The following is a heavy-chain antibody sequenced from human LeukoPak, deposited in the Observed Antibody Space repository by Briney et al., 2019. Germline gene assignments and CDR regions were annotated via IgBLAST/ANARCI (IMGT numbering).Heavy chain of an antibody. CDR1: GFTFSSYG. J-gene: IGHJ4*02. CDR3: AKTISSGWYYFDY. Sequence: AGGSLRLSCAASGFTFSSYGMSWVRQAPGKGLEWVSAISGSGGSTYYADSVKGRFTISRDNPKNTLYLQMNSLRAEDTAVYYCAKTISSGWYYFDYWGQGTLVTVSS. D-gene: IGHD6-19*01. CDR2: ISGSGGST. V-gene: IGHV3-23*01.